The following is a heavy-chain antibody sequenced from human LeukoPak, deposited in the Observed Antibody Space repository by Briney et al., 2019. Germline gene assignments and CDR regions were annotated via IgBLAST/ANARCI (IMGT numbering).Heavy chain of an antibody. V-gene: IGHV1-69*01. CDR1: RPTFSSYA. J-gene: IGHJ6*03. CDR3: ARGTGEGYYYYMDV. CDR2: IIPIFGTA. D-gene: IGHD7-27*01. Sequence: GAPVKLSCKPSRPTFSSYAISWVRQAPGQGLEWMGGIIPIFGTANYSQKFQGRVTTTADETTSPAYMELSRLGAEATAVYYCARGTGEGYYYYMDVWGKGTTVTVSS.